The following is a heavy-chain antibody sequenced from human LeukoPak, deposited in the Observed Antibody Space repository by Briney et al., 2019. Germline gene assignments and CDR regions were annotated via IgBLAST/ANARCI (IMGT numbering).Heavy chain of an antibody. CDR2: ISGSGGTT. V-gene: IGHV3-23*01. J-gene: IGHJ4*02. CDR3: AKGLINDWSALDY. Sequence: PGGSLRLSCAASGFTFSNYAMTWVRQATGKGLEWVSAISGSGGTTYYADSVKGWFTISRDNSKNTLYLQMNSLRAEDTAVYYCAKGLINDWSALDYWGQGTLVTVSS. D-gene: IGHD3-9*01. CDR1: GFTFSNYA.